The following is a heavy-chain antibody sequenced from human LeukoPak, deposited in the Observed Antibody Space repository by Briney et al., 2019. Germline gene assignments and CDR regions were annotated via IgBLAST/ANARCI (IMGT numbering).Heavy chain of an antibody. Sequence: SETLSLTCTVSGGSISSYYWSWIRQPPGKGLEWIGYIYYSGSTNYNPSLKSRVTISVDTSKNQFSLKLSSVTAADTAVYYCARDSISSSQAEDNWFDPWGQGTLVTVSS. CDR2: IYYSGST. CDR1: GGSISSYY. CDR3: ARDSISSSQAEDNWFDP. V-gene: IGHV4-59*01. J-gene: IGHJ5*02. D-gene: IGHD6-6*01.